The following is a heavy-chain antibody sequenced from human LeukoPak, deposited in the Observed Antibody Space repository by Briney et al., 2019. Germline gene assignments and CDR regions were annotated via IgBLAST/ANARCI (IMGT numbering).Heavy chain of an antibody. J-gene: IGHJ4*02. V-gene: IGHV3-23*01. CDR2: ISGSGGST. D-gene: IGHD3-22*01. CDR3: AKEFSLSSGPAYFDY. Sequence: PGGSLRLSCAASGFTFSSYAMSWVRQAPGKGLEGVSAISGSGGSTYYADSVKGRFTISRDNSKNTLYLQMNSLRAEDTAVYYCAKEFSLSSGPAYFDYWGQGTLVTVSS. CDR1: GFTFSSYA.